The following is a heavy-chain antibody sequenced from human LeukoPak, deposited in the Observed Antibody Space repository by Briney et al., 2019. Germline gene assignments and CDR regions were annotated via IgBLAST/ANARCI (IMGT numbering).Heavy chain of an antibody. CDR2: ISYIGST. V-gene: IGHV4-59*12. Sequence: SETLSLTCTVSGGSISSDSWSWIRQPPGKGLEWIGYISYIGSTNYNPSLKSRVTISIDTSKNQFSLKLSSVTAADTAVYYCATVAGSDWFDPWGQGTLVTVSS. CDR3: ATVAGSDWFDP. D-gene: IGHD6-19*01. CDR1: GGSISSDS. J-gene: IGHJ5*02.